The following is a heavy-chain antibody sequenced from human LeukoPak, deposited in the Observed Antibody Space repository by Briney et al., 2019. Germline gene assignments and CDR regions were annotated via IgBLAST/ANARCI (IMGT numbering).Heavy chain of an antibody. D-gene: IGHD3-22*01. CDR1: GYTFTSYG. CDR3: ARDHYYDSKGWFDP. CDR2: IHTYNGHT. Sequence: ASVRVSCKASGYTFTSYGITWVRQAPGQGLEWMGWIHTYNGHTNYAQKLQGRVTMTTDTSTSTAYMERRSLRSDDTAVYYWARDHYYDSKGWFDPWGQGTLVTVSS. J-gene: IGHJ5*02. V-gene: IGHV1-18*01.